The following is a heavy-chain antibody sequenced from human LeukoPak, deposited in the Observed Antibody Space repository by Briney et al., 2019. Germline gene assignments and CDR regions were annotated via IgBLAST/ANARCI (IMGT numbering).Heavy chain of an antibody. CDR1: GFTFSSYA. CDR2: ISGSGGST. Sequence: PGGSLRLSCAASGFTFSSYAMSWVRQAPGKGLDWVSAISGSGGSTYYADSVKGRFTISRDNSKNTLYLQMNSLRAEDTAVYYCAKGKTRIAAAGTSDYWGQGTLVTVSS. CDR3: AKGKTRIAAAGTSDY. J-gene: IGHJ4*02. V-gene: IGHV3-23*01. D-gene: IGHD6-13*01.